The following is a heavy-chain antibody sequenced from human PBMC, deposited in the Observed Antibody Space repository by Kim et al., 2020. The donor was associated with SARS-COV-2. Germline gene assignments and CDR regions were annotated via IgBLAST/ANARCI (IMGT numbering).Heavy chain of an antibody. Sequence: SETLSLTCTVSGGSISSSSYYWGWIRQPPGKGLEWIGSIYYSGSTYYNPSLKSRVTISVDTSKNQFSLKLSSVTAADTAVYYCARTLLVLLWFGEHTPPWYFDLWGRGTLVTVSS. J-gene: IGHJ2*01. CDR2: IYYSGST. D-gene: IGHD3-10*01. CDR3: ARTLLVLLWFGEHTPPWYFDL. CDR1: GGSISSSSYY. V-gene: IGHV4-39*01.